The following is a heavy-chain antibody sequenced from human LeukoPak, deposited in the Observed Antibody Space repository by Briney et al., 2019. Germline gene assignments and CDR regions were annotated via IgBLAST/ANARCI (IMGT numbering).Heavy chain of an antibody. CDR2: IYSSGST. J-gene: IGHJ3*02. CDR3: ARILRESYYDSDGYYGPSAFDI. D-gene: IGHD3-22*01. V-gene: IGHV4-39*07. Sequence: SETLSLTCSVSGASISSGSNYWDWIRQPPGKTLEWIGSIYSSGSTYYNSSLQSRVIIIIDTPKNHFSLTLSSVTAADTAVYYCARILRESYYDSDGYYGPSAFDIWGQGIMVTVAS. CDR1: GASISSGSNY.